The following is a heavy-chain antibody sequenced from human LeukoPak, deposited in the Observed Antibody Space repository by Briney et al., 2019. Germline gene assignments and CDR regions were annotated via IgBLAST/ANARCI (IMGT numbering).Heavy chain of an antibody. CDR3: ARHTGAGWELFDY. J-gene: IGHJ4*02. V-gene: IGHV4-38-2*02. CDR2: IYHNGRT. Sequence: SETLSLTCTVSGYSISSGYYWGWVRQPPGKGLEWIGSIYHNGRTYYNPSLKSRVTISVDTSRNQFSLKLSSVTAAETAVYYCARHTGAGWELFDYWGQGTLVTVSS. D-gene: IGHD1-26*01. CDR1: GYSISSGYY.